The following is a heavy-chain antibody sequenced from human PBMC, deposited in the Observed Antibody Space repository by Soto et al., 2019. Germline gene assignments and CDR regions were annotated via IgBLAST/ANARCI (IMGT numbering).Heavy chain of an antibody. CDR3: ARVGPADYYVSSGYYSPLDY. J-gene: IGHJ4*02. CDR2: IIPMFGTA. D-gene: IGHD3-22*01. CDR1: GDTFSSYA. V-gene: IGHV1-69*01. Sequence: QVQLVQSGAEVKKPGSSVKVSCKASGDTFSSYAINWVRQAPGQGLEWMGGIIPMFGTANYAQKFKGRVTITAGESTSTVYMEGSSMSSEDTAVYYCARVGPADYYVSSGYYSPLDYWGQGTLVTVSS.